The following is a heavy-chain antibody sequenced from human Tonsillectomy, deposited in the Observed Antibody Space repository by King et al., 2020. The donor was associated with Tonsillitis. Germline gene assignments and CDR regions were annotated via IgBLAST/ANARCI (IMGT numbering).Heavy chain of an antibody. CDR2: ISSSSSYT. Sequence: VQLVESGGGLVKPGGSLRLSCAASGLTLSDYHMSWIRQAPGKGLEWVSYISSSSSYTNYAASVRGRFTVSRDNAKNSLYLHMNSLRAEDTAVYYCARGGVAATGKGGDYGGQGTLVTVSS. CDR3: ARGGVAATGKGGDY. CDR1: GLTLSDYH. D-gene: IGHD6-13*01. V-gene: IGHV3-11*06. J-gene: IGHJ4*02.